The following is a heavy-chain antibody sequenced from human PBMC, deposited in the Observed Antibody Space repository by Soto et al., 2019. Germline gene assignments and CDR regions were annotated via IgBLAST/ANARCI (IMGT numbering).Heavy chain of an antibody. CDR2: IYYSGST. Sequence: SETLSLTCTVSGGSISSYYWSWIRQPPGKGLEWIGYIYYSGSTNYNPSLKSRVTISVDTSKNQFSLKLSSVTAADTAVYYCARHDRKRQWRYFQHWGQGTLVTVSS. CDR1: GGSISSYY. V-gene: IGHV4-59*08. J-gene: IGHJ1*01. CDR3: ARHDRKRQWRYFQH. D-gene: IGHD6-19*01.